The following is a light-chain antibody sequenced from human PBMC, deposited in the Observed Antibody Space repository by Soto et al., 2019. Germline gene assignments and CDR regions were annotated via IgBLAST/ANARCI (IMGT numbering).Light chain of an antibody. Sequence: QSALTQPRSVSGSPGQSVTISCTGTSSDVGTYNYVSWYQQHPGKAPKLMIYDVSQRPSGVPDRFSGSKSGNTASLTISGPQAEDESDYCCCSYAGSYTSVFGGGTKLTVL. V-gene: IGLV2-11*01. CDR3: CSYAGSYTSV. CDR1: SSDVGTYNY. J-gene: IGLJ2*01. CDR2: DVS.